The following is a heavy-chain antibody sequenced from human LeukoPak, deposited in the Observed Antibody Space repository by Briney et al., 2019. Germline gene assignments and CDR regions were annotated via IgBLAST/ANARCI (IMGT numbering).Heavy chain of an antibody. CDR3: ASSSGWRYYFDY. CDR2: ISGSGGST. Sequence: GGSLRLSCAASGFTFSSYAMSWVRQAPGKGLEWVSAISGSGGSTYYADSVKGRFTISRDNSKNTLFLQMNSLRAEDTAVYYCASSSGWRYYFDYWGQGTLVTVSS. J-gene: IGHJ4*02. CDR1: GFTFSSYA. V-gene: IGHV3-23*01. D-gene: IGHD6-19*01.